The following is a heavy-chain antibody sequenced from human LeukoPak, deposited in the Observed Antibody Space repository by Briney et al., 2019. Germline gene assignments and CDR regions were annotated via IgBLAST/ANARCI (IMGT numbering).Heavy chain of an antibody. Sequence: AASVKVSCKASGYTFTAYYMHWVRQAPGQGLEWMGWINPNSGGTNYAQKFQGRVTMTRDTSISTAYMELSRLRSDDTAVYYCASSIAVAGTGFDYWGQGTLVTVSS. J-gene: IGHJ4*02. CDR3: ASSIAVAGTGFDY. CDR2: INPNSGGT. D-gene: IGHD6-19*01. V-gene: IGHV1-2*02. CDR1: GYTFTAYY.